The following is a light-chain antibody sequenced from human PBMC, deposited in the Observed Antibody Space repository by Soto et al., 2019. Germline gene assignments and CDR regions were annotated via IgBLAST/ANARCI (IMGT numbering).Light chain of an antibody. J-gene: IGKJ4*01. CDR3: AQGLATPFT. V-gene: IGKV2-28*01. Sequence: EIVLTQSPLSLPVTPGEPASISCRSSQNLLHSNGYNYLKWYLQKPGQSPQLLIYLGSNRASGVPDRVGGSGSRTDFTLTINRVEAEDVGLYFCAQGLATPFTFGGGTKVEIK. CDR1: QNLLHSNGYNY. CDR2: LGS.